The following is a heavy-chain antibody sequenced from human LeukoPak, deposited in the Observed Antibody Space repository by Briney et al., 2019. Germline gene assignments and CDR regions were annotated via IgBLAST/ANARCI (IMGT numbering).Heavy chain of an antibody. J-gene: IGHJ1*01. CDR1: EFPFTTYE. D-gene: IGHD4-17*01. CDR3: ARDRPHDYGDYPEYFQH. V-gene: IGHV3-48*03. Sequence: GGSLRLSCAASEFPFTTYEVNWVRQAPGKGLEWVAYISDSGSNTDYADSVEGRFTISRDNAKNSLYLQMNSPRAEDTAVYYCARDRPHDYGDYPEYFQHWGQGTLVTVSS. CDR2: ISDSGSNT.